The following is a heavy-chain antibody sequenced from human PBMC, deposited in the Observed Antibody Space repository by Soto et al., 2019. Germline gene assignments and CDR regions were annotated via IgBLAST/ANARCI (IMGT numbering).Heavy chain of an antibody. CDR3: ASNRMGGGPADIVSWFDP. V-gene: IGHV4-34*01. J-gene: IGHJ5*02. Sequence: SPTLSLSCTFQGVSCDGYYWSWILQPPEKGLEWIGEINHSVSTNYNPSLKRRVTISVDTSKNQFSLKLSSVTAADTAVYYCASNRMGGGPADIVSWFDPWGPGTL. D-gene: IGHD2-2*01. CDR1: GVSCDGYY. CDR2: INHSVST.